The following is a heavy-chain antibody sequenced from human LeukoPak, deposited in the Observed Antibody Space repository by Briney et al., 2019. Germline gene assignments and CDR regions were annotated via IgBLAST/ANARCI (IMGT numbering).Heavy chain of an antibody. CDR1: GGTFSSYT. V-gene: IGHV1-69*02. J-gene: IGHJ4*02. Sequence: GASVKVSCKASGGTFSSYTISWVRQAPGQGLEWMGRIIPILGIANYAQKFQGRVTITADKSTSTAYMELSSLRSEDTAVYYCAGGSGYYTNVYYFDCWGQGTLVTVSS. CDR2: IIPILGIA. D-gene: IGHD3-3*01. CDR3: AGGSGYYTNVYYFDC.